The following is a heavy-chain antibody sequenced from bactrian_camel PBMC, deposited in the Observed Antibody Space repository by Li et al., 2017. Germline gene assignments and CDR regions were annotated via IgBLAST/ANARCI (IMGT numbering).Heavy chain of an antibody. J-gene: IGHJ6*01. D-gene: IGHD2*01. CDR1: GYTDGNVC. CDR3: ARRVRGIGGRWCLSPIGNS. V-gene: IGHV3S26*01. Sequence: QLVESGGGLVQAGGSLRLSCAASGYTDGNVCMGWFRQAPGKGREGVASIDSQGTTSYADSVKGRFIISKDNAMNTLYLQMNSLKPEDTGMYYCARRVRGIGGRWCLSPIGNSWGQGTQVTVS. CDR2: IDSQGTT.